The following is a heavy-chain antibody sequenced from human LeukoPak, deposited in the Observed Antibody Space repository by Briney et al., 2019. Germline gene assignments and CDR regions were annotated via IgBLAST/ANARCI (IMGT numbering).Heavy chain of an antibody. CDR1: GYTLTELS. D-gene: IGHD4-17*01. V-gene: IGHV1-24*01. Sequence: GASVKVSCKASGYTLTELSMHWVRQAPGKGLEWMGGFDPEDGETIYAQKFQGRVTVTEDTSTDTAYMELSSLRSEDTAVYYCATATVTLNFDNWGQGTLVTVSS. J-gene: IGHJ4*02. CDR3: ATATVTLNFDN. CDR2: FDPEDGET.